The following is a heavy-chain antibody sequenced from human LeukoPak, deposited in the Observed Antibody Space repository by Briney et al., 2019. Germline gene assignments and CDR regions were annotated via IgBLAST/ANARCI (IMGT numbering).Heavy chain of an antibody. D-gene: IGHD6-25*01. CDR1: GFVFSSFG. CDR3: AKVTGYTSGPIDY. Sequence: GRSVTLSCAASGFVFSSFGMHWARQPPGKGLEWVAVISFDGSNEYYADSVRGRFTVSRDNSKSTLSLQMNSLRAEDTAVYYCAKVTGYTSGPIDYWGQGTLVTVSS. J-gene: IGHJ4*02. V-gene: IGHV3-30*18. CDR2: ISFDGSNE.